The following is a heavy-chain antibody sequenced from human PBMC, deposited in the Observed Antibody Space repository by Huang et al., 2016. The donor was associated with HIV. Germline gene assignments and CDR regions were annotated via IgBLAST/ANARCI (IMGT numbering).Heavy chain of an antibody. J-gene: IGHJ4*02. Sequence: VQLVQSGAEVKKPGESLKISCKGSGYSFSSYWIAWVRQMPGKGLEWVGIIFPVASVTSYSPSFEGQVTISADKSIGTAYLQWSSLKASDTAMYYCARRFSSSSGYFDYWGQGSLVTVSS. CDR1: GYSFSSYW. V-gene: IGHV5-51*01. D-gene: IGHD6-6*01. CDR2: IFPVASVT. CDR3: ARRFSSSSGYFDY.